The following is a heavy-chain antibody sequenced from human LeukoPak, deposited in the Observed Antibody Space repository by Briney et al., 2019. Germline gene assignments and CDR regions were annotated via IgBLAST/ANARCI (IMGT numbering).Heavy chain of an antibody. D-gene: IGHD2-15*01. CDR1: GYTLTSYN. V-gene: IGHV1-18*01. CDR3: VREFGHCSGDSCFYFFDS. Sequence: GASVKVSCKASGYTLTSYNLTWVGQAPGQGLEWMGWINTYNGNTNYAQKFQGRVAMTTDTSTNTAYMELRSLRSDDTAVYYCVREFGHCSGDSCFYFFDSWGQGFLVTVSS. J-gene: IGHJ4*02. CDR2: INTYNGNT.